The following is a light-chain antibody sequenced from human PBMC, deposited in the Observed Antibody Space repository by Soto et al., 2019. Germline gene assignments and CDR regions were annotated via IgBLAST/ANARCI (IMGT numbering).Light chain of an antibody. Sequence: IVMTQSPATLSVSPGGRATLSCSSSQSVSSSYLAWYQQKPGQAPRLLIYGASSRATGIPARFSGSASGTDFTLTISSLEPEDFAVYYCQQYGSSSWTFGQGTKVDI. V-gene: IGKV3-20*01. CDR2: GAS. CDR3: QQYGSSSWT. CDR1: QSVSSSY. J-gene: IGKJ1*01.